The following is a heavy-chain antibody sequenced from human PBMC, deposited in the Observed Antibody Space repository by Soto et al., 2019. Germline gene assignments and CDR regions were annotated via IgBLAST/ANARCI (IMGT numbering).Heavy chain of an antibody. CDR3: ARRVAATSFDFDY. D-gene: IGHD6-25*01. CDR2: MNPNSGST. J-gene: IGHJ4*02. CDR1: GYTFTSYD. Sequence: QVQLVQSGAEVKKPGASVKVSCKASGYTFTSYDVNWVRLAPGQGLEWMGWMNPNSGSTDYAQKFQGRVTMTRNISISTAYMELSSLRSEDTAVYYCARRVAATSFDFDYWGQGTLVTVSS. V-gene: IGHV1-8*01.